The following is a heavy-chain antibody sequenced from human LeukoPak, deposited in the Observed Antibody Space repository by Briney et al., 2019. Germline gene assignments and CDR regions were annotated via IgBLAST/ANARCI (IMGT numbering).Heavy chain of an antibody. CDR3: AIDHYYGSGSYTAFDF. V-gene: IGHV3-30*04. Sequence: PGGSLRLSCAASGFSFSNYAIHWVRQAPGKGLEWVAVISYDGSNKYYADSVKGRFTISRDNSKNTPYLQVNSLRGEDTAVYYCAIDHYYGSGSYTAFDFWGQGTLVTVSS. CDR1: GFSFSNYA. J-gene: IGHJ4*02. CDR2: ISYDGSNK. D-gene: IGHD3-10*01.